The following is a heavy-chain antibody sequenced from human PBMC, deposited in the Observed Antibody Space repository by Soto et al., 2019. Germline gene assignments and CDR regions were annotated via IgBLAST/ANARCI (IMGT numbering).Heavy chain of an antibody. J-gene: IGHJ4*02. CDR3: ARDVDADFRTDFDY. Sequence: AVRPLRLSCAASGFTCSDYYIHWIRRAPGKGLEWISYISGNGEIIQYAASARGRFTISRDNAENSVYLEMDRLRAEDTALYYCARDVDADFRTDFDYWGRGTLVTVSS. V-gene: IGHV3-11*01. D-gene: IGHD4-17*01. CDR1: GFTCSDYY. CDR2: ISGNGEII.